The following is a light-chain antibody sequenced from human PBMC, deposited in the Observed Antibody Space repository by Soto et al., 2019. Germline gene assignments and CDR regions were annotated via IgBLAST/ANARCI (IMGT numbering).Light chain of an antibody. CDR2: EGS. Sequence: QSALPQPASVSGSPGQSITISCTGTNSDVGSYNLVSWYQHHPGKAPQLMIYEGSRRPSGVSNRFSGSKSGNMASLTISGLQAEDEADYFCCSYAGTSGAHWVFGGGTQLTVL. V-gene: IGLV2-23*01. CDR3: CSYAGTSGAHWV. J-gene: IGLJ3*02. CDR1: NSDVGSYNL.